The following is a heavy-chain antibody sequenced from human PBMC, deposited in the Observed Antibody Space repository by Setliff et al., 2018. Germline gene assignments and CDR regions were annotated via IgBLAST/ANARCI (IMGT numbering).Heavy chain of an antibody. D-gene: IGHD2-21*01. CDR1: GYSISSGYY. CDR3: ARTLLLSPYYFDY. Sequence: PSETLSLTCSVSGYSISSGYYWGWIRQPPGKGLEWIGSIYHNGNSYYNPSLKSRVTISVDTSKNQFSLKLSSVTAADTAVYYCARTLLLSPYYFDYWGQGTLVTVSS. V-gene: IGHV4-38-2*01. J-gene: IGHJ4*02. CDR2: IYHNGNS.